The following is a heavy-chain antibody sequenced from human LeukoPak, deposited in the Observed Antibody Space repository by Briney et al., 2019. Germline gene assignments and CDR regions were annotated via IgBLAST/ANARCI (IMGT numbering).Heavy chain of an antibody. V-gene: IGHV4-61*01. D-gene: IGHD3-10*01. J-gene: IGHJ3*02. CDR3: ASPSGGRYRDDALDI. CDR1: GGSVSSGSYY. CDR2: ISYTGTT. Sequence: PSETLSLTCTVSGGSVSSGSYYWSWIRQSPGKRLEWIGYISYTGTTNYTPSLRSRVTISVDTSKNQIFLKLNSVTAADTAVYHCASPSGGRYRDDALDIWGQGTMVTVSS.